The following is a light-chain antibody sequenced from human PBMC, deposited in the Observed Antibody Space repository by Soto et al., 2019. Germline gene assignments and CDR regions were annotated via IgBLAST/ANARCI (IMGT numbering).Light chain of an antibody. CDR2: EVS. CDR3: SSYTSDNSYI. CDR1: SRDVGGYNY. Sequence: QSVLTQPASVSGSRGQSITISCTGTSRDVGGYNYVSWYQQRPGKAPKLIIYEVSNRPSGVFNRFSGSKSGNTASLTISGLQAEDEADYYCSSYTSDNSYIFGTGTKVTVL. J-gene: IGLJ1*01. V-gene: IGLV2-14*01.